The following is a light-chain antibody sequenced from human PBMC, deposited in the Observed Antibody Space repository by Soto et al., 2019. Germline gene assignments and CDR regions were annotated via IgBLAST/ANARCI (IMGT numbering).Light chain of an antibody. Sequence: EIVMTQSPATLSVSPGERATLSCRASQSVGSNLAWYQQKPGQAPRLLIYGASARATGIPARFSGSGSGTEFALTISSLQSEDFAVYYCQQYDNWPPYTFGQGTKLEIE. CDR3: QQYDNWPPYT. V-gene: IGKV3-15*01. J-gene: IGKJ2*01. CDR1: QSVGSN. CDR2: GAS.